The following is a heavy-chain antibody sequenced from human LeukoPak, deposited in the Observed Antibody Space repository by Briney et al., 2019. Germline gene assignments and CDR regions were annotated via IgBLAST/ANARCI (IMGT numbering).Heavy chain of an antibody. CDR1: GASISSDSYY. V-gene: IGHV4-61*02. CDR2: IYSSGNT. Sequence: SQTLSLTCTVAGASISSDSYYWSWIRQPAGKGLEWIGRIYSSGNTNYNPALMSRVTISLDTSKNQLSLSLGSVTAADTAVYYCARDMTGSGWNDAFDIWGQGTMVTVSS. J-gene: IGHJ3*02. D-gene: IGHD6-19*01. CDR3: ARDMTGSGWNDAFDI.